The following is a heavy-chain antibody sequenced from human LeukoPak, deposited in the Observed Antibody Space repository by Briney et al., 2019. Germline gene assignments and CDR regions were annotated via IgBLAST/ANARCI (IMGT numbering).Heavy chain of an antibody. CDR1: GYTFTSYY. Sequence: ASVKVSCKASGYTFTSYYMHWVRQAPGQGLEWMGIINPSGGSTSYAQKFQGRVTMTRDTSTGTVYMELSSLRSEDTAVYYCARGYCSSTSCPRTLDYWGQGTLVTVSS. J-gene: IGHJ4*02. CDR2: INPSGGST. V-gene: IGHV1-46*01. D-gene: IGHD2-2*01. CDR3: ARGYCSSTSCPRTLDY.